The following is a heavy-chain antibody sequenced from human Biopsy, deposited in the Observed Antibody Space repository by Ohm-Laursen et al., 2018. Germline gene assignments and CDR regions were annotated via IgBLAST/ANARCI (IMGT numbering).Heavy chain of an antibody. D-gene: IGHD4-11*01. CDR2: IGGSGGGT. CDR3: ARDGKRWDYSTYFSWHFDL. CDR1: GLRFSMYA. Sequence: GSLRLSCTASGLRFSMYAMSWVRQAPGKGLEWVSAIGGSGGGTYYADSVKGRFTISRDNPKNTVDLQMNSLRAEDTAVYFCARDGKRWDYSTYFSWHFDLWGRGTLVTVSS. J-gene: IGHJ2*01. V-gene: IGHV3-23*01.